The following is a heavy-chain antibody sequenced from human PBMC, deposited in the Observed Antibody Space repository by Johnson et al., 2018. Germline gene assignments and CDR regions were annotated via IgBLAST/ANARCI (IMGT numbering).Heavy chain of an antibody. J-gene: IGHJ1*01. V-gene: IGHV3-23*01. CDR3: AKCYSSGCQEYFPH. CDR1: GFTFSSYA. Sequence: EVQLLESGGGLVQXGRSLRLSCAASGFTFSSYAMSWVRQVPGKGLEWVSTISGSGGSTYDADSVKGRFTISRDNSKNTLFLQMNSLRAEDTAVYYCAKCYSSGCQEYFPHWGQGTLVTVSS. CDR2: ISGSGGST. D-gene: IGHD6-19*01.